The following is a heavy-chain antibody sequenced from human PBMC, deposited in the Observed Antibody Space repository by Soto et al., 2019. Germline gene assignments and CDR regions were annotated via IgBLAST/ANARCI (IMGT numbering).Heavy chain of an antibody. D-gene: IGHD2-8*02. CDR3: ARGDWWLFDY. CDR2: INSGNGNT. CDR1: GYTFTSYA. Sequence: QVQLVQSGAEEKKPGASVKVSCKASGYTFTSYAIHWVRQAPGQRLEWMGWINSGNGNTKYSQKFQGRVTITRDTSASTAYMELSSLKSEDTAVYYCARGDWWLFDYWGQGTLVTVSS. V-gene: IGHV1-3*05. J-gene: IGHJ4*02.